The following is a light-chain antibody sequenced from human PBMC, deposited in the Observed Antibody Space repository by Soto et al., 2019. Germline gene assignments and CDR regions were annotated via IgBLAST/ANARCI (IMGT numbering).Light chain of an antibody. CDR2: DAS. V-gene: IGKV1-33*01. CDR3: QQYENLPT. Sequence: DIEMTQSPSSLSASVGDRVTMTCQASQDISNYLNWYQQKPGKAPKLLIYDASNLETGVPSRFSGSGSGTDFTFTISSLQPEDIATYYCQQYENLPTFGQGTRLEIK. J-gene: IGKJ5*01. CDR1: QDISNY.